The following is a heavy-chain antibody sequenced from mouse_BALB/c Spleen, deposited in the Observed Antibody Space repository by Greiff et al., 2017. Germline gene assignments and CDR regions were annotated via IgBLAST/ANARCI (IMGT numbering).Heavy chain of an antibody. V-gene: IGHV1-54*01. D-gene: IGHD2-4*01. CDR2: INPGSGGT. Sequence: QVQLQQSGAELVRPGTSVKVSCKASGYAFTNYLIEWVKQRPGQGLEWIGVINPGSGGTNYNEKFKGKATLTADKSSSTAYMQLSSLTSDDSAVYFCARSMITRNYFDYWGQGTTLTVSS. CDR1: GYAFTNYL. CDR3: ARSMITRNYFDY. J-gene: IGHJ2*01.